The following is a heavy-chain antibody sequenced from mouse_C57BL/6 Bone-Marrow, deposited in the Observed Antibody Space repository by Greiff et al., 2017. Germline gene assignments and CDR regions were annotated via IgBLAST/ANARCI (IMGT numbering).Heavy chain of an antibody. CDR3: ARNIYYYGSSPAWFAY. V-gene: IGHV3-6*01. J-gene: IGHJ3*01. CDR1: GYSITSGYY. Sequence: EVKLQESGPGLVKPSQSLSLTCSVTGYSITSGYYWNWIRQFPGNKLEWMGYISYDGSNNYNPSLKNRISITRDTSKNQFFLKLNSVTTEDTATYYCARNIYYYGSSPAWFAYWGQGTLVTVSA. CDR2: ISYDGSN. D-gene: IGHD1-1*01.